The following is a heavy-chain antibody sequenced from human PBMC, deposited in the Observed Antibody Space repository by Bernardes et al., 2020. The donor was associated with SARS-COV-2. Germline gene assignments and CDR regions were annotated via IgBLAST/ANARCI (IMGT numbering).Heavy chain of an antibody. D-gene: IGHD4-4*01. V-gene: IGHV4-4*07. CDR1: GGSISSYY. J-gene: IGHJ6*02. CDR2: IYTSGST. CDR3: ASDYSREGDYYGMDV. Sequence: TLSLTCTVSGGSISSYYWSWIRQPAGKGLEWIGRIYTSGSTNYNPSLKSRVTMSVDTSKNQFSLKLSSVTAADTAVYYCASDYSREGDYYGMDVCGQGTTVTVSS.